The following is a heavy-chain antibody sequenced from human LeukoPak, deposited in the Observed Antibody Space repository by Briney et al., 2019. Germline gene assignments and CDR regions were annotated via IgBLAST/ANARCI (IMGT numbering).Heavy chain of an antibody. CDR1: GFTFSSYA. CDR3: AKDGYCSGGSCYKGDY. J-gene: IGHJ4*02. CDR2: ISGSGGST. Sequence: GGSLGPSCAASGFTFSSYAMSWVRQAPGKGLEWVSAISGSGGSTYYADSVKGRFTISRDNSKNTLYLQMNSLRAEDTAVYYCAKDGYCSGGSCYKGDYWGQGTLVTVSS. D-gene: IGHD2-15*01. V-gene: IGHV3-23*01.